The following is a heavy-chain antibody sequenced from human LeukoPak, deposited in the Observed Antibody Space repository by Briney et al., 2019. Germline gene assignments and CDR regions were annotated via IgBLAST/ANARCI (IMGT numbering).Heavy chain of an antibody. CDR3: AKGSSDYSGGFDS. D-gene: IGHD3-22*01. CDR1: GFTFSSYA. CDR2: ISGSGGST. V-gene: IGHV3-23*01. J-gene: IGHJ4*02. Sequence: PGGSLRLSCAASGFTFSSYAMSWVRQAPGKGLEWVSAISGSGGSTYYADSVKGRFTISRDNSKNTLYLQMNSLRAEDTAIYYCAKGSSDYSGGFDSWGQGTLVTVSS.